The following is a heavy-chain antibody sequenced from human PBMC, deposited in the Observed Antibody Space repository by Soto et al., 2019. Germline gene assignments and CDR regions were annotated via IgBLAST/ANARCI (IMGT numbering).Heavy chain of an antibody. CDR3: AKEPYYDFWSGYYYYFDY. J-gene: IGHJ4*02. V-gene: IGHV3-23*01. D-gene: IGHD3-3*01. CDR2: ISGSGGST. CDR1: GFTFSSYA. Sequence: LRLSCAASGFTFSSYAMSWVRQAPGKGLEWVSAISGSGGSTYYADSVKGRFTISRDNSKNTLYLQMNSLRAEDTAAYYCAKEPYYDFWSGYYYYFDYWGQGTLVTVSS.